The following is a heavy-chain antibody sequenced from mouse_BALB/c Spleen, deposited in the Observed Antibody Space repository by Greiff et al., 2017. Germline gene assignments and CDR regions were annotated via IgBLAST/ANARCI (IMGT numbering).Heavy chain of an antibody. Sequence: EVQLVESGGGLVKPGGSLKLSCAASGFAFSSYDMSWVRQTPEKRLEWVAYISSGGGSTYYPDTVKGRFTISRDNAKNTLYLQMSSLKSEDTAMYYCARHHDYDRFAYWGQGTLVTVSA. J-gene: IGHJ3*01. CDR1: GFAFSSYD. CDR3: ARHHDYDRFAY. CDR2: ISSGGGST. V-gene: IGHV5-12-1*01. D-gene: IGHD2-4*01.